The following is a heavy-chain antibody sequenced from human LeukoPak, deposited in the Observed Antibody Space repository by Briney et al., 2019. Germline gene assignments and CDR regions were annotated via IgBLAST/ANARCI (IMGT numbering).Heavy chain of an antibody. CDR3: AKDLGYCSSTSCANYYYGMDV. D-gene: IGHD2-2*01. V-gene: IGHV3-23*01. Sequence: GGSLRLSCAASGFTFSSYAMSWVRQAPGKGLEWVSAISGSGGSTYYADSVKGRFTISRDNSKNTLYLQMNSLRAEDTAVYYCAKDLGYCSSTSCANYYYGMDVWGQGTTVTVSS. CDR1: GFTFSSYA. CDR2: ISGSGGST. J-gene: IGHJ6*02.